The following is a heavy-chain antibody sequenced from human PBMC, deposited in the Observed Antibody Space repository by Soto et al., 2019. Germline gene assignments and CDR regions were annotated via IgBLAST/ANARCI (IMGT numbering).Heavy chain of an antibody. D-gene: IGHD6-6*01. V-gene: IGHV4-34*01. CDR2: INHSGST. J-gene: IGHJ5*02. CDR3: ARAARIAARRFDP. CDR1: GGSFSGYD. Sequence: PSETLSLTCAVYGGSFSGYDWSWIRQPPGKGLEWIGEINHSGSTNYNPSLKSRVTISVDTSKNQFSLKLSSVTAADTAVYYCARAARIAARRFDPWGQGTLVTVSS.